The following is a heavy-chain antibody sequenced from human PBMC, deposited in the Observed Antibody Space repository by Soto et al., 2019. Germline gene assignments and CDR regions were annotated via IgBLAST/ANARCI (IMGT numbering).Heavy chain of an antibody. CDR2: ISYDGSNK. Sequence: VGSLRLSCAASGGTCISYAMRWVRQATGKGLEWVAVISYDGSNKYYADSVKGRFTISRDNSKNTLYLQMNSLRAEDTAVYYCARGPITPYYGMDVWGQGTTLTVSS. J-gene: IGHJ6*02. CDR3: ARGPITPYYGMDV. V-gene: IGHV3-30-3*01. D-gene: IGHD1-20*01. CDR1: GGTCISYA.